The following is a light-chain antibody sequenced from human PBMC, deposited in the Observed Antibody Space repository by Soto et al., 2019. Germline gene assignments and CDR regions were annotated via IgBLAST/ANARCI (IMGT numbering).Light chain of an antibody. CDR1: QSISNW. J-gene: IGKJ4*01. V-gene: IGKV1-5*03. CDR3: QQYNSYSPLT. CDR2: KTS. Sequence: DIQMTQSPSTLSASVGDRVTITCRASQSISNWLAWYQQKPGKAPKLLIYKTSNLDSGVPSRFSGSGSGTEFSLTISSLQPDDFATYYCQQYNSYSPLTFGGGTKVEIK.